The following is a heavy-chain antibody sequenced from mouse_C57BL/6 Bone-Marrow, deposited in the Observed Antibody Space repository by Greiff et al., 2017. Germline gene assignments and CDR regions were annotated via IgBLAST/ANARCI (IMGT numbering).Heavy chain of an antibody. CDR3: ARGGAYYGYDDAMDY. J-gene: IGHJ4*01. CDR1: GYTFTDYE. V-gene: IGHV1-15*01. CDR2: IDPATGGT. Sequence: QVHVKQSGAELVRPGASVTLSCKASGYTFTDYEMHWVKQTPVHGLEWIGAIDPATGGTAYNQKFKAKATLTVDKSSSTAYMQLKSLTSEDSAVYYCARGGAYYGYDDAMDYGGQGTSVTVSS. D-gene: IGHD2-9*01.